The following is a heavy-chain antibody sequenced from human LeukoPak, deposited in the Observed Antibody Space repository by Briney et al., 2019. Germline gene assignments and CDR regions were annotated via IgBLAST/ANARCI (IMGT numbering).Heavy chain of an antibody. CDR3: ARAVGSSSCYPIDS. D-gene: IGHD6-13*01. Sequence: ASVKVSCKASGYTFTSYYMHWVRQAPGQGLEWMGIINPSDGSTTYGQKFQGRVTMTRDTSTSTVYMEVSSLRSEDTAVYYRARAVGSSSCYPIDSWGQGTLVTVSS. V-gene: IGHV1-46*01. CDR1: GYTFTSYY. J-gene: IGHJ4*02. CDR2: INPSDGST.